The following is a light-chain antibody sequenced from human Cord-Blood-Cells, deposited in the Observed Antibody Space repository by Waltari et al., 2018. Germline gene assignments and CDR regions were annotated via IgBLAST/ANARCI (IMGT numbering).Light chain of an antibody. Sequence: QSALTQPASVSGSPGQSITISCTGTSSDVGGYNYVSWYQQHPGKAPKLMICDVSKRPSGVSNRFSGSKSGNTASLTISGLQAEDEADYYCSSYTGSSTWVFGGGTKLTVL. CDR2: DVS. CDR1: SSDVGGYNY. V-gene: IGLV2-14*01. CDR3: SSYTGSSTWV. J-gene: IGLJ3*02.